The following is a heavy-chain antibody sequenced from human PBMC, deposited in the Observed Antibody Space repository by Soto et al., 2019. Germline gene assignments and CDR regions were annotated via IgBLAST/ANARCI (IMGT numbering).Heavy chain of an antibody. J-gene: IGHJ4*02. CDR3: ARPPLPGYSIHFNS. D-gene: IGHD2-15*01. Sequence: GESLKISCKASGYIFIDYWIGWVRQMPGKGLEWMGIVYPRDSETRYSPSFQGQVTISADKSINTAFLQWRSLKASDTAIYYCARPPLPGYSIHFNSWGQGTLVTVSS. CDR1: GYIFIDYW. CDR2: VYPRDSET. V-gene: IGHV5-51*01.